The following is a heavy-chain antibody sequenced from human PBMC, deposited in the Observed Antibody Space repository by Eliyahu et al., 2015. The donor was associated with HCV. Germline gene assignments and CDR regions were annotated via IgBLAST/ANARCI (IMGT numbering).Heavy chain of an antibody. Sequence: EVQLLESGGGLVQPGGSLRLSCAASGFTFSXYXMSWVRQAPGKGLEWVSTXSDTSTYYADSVKGRFTLSRDNSRNTLYLQMNSLRAEDTAVYYCAKSTLVANYYYGMDVWGKGTTITVSS. D-gene: IGHD2-15*01. V-gene: IGHV3-23*01. CDR1: GFTFSXYX. CDR3: AKSTLVANYYYGMDV. J-gene: IGHJ6*04. CDR2: XSDTST.